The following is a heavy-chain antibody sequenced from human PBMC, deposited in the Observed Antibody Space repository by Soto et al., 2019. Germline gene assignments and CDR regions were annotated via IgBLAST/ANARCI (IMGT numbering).Heavy chain of an antibody. J-gene: IGHJ6*02. CDR1: GGTFSSYA. Sequence: GASVKVSCKASGGTFSSYAISWVRQAPGQGLEWMGGIIPIFGTANYAQKFQGRVTITADESTSTAYMELSSLRSEDTAVYHCARDGDCSSTSCYPGSYGMDVWGQGTTVTVSS. D-gene: IGHD2-2*01. CDR2: IIPIFGTA. V-gene: IGHV1-69*13. CDR3: ARDGDCSSTSCYPGSYGMDV.